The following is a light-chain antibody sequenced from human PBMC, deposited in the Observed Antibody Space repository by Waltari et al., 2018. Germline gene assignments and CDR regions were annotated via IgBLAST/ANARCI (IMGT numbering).Light chain of an antibody. V-gene: IGKV1-33*01. Sequence: DIQMTQSPSSLSASVGDRVTITCQASQHVSKYLNWYQQKPGKAPNLLIYDASNLQRGVPASFSGSGSWTHFTFTISSLQPEDSATYYCQQYYNVPRTFGQGTRLEIK. CDR1: QHVSKY. CDR3: QQYYNVPRT. J-gene: IGKJ5*01. CDR2: DAS.